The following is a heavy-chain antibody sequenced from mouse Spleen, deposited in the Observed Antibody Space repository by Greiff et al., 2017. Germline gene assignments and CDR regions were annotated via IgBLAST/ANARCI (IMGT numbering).Heavy chain of an antibody. CDR3: ARTHYEDAMDY. CDR1: GYTFTSYW. V-gene: IGHV1-55*01. J-gene: IGHJ4*01. D-gene: IGHD2-4*01. Sequence: VKLQQPGAELVKPGASVKMSCKASGYTFTSYWITWVKQRPGQGLEWIGDIYPGSGSTNYNEKFKSKATLTVDTSSSTAYMQLSSLTSEDSAVYYCARTHYEDAMDYWGQGTSVTVSS. CDR2: IYPGSGST.